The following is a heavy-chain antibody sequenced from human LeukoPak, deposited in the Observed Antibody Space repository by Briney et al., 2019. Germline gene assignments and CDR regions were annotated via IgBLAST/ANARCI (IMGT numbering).Heavy chain of an antibody. CDR1: GFTFSSYA. V-gene: IGHV3-30-3*01. D-gene: IGHD3-10*01. CDR3: ARDHRGVRDYFDY. J-gene: IGHJ4*02. Sequence: GGSLRLSCAASGFTFSSYAMHWVRQAPGKGLEWVAVISYDGSNKYYADSVKGRFTISRDNSKNTLYPQMNSLRAEDTAVYYCARDHRGVRDYFDYWGQGTLVTVSS. CDR2: ISYDGSNK.